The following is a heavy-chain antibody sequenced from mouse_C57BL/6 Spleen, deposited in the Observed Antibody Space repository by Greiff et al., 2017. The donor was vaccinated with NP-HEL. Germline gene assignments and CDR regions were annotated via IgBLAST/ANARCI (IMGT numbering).Heavy chain of an antibody. Sequence: QVQLQQSGAELARPGASVKMSCKASGYTFTSYTMHWVKQRPGQGLEWIGYINPSSGYTKYNQKFKDKATLTADKTSSTAYMQLSSLTSEDSAVYYCARERLRDVLYAMDYWGQGTSVTVSS. CDR1: GYTFTSYT. J-gene: IGHJ4*01. D-gene: IGHD2-4*01. CDR3: ARERLRDVLYAMDY. CDR2: INPSSGYT. V-gene: IGHV1-4*01.